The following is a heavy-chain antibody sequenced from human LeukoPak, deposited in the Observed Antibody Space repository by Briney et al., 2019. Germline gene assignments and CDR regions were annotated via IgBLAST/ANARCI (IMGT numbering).Heavy chain of an antibody. CDR2: ISPIYGTA. V-gene: IGHV1-69*13. CDR1: GGTFSSYA. CDR3: ARSDIVVVPAAISFDY. J-gene: IGHJ4*02. Sequence: ASVKVSCKASGGTFSSYAISLVRQARGRGLDWMGGISPIYGTANYAQKFQGRVTITADESTSKAYMELSSLRSEDTAVYYCARSDIVVVPAAISFDYWGQGTLVTVSS. D-gene: IGHD2-2*01.